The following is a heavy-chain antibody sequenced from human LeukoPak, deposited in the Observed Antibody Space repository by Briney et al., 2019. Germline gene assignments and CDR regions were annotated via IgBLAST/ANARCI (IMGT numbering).Heavy chain of an antibody. V-gene: IGHV4-30-2*01. CDR1: GGSISSGGYS. Sequence: SQTLSLTCAVSGGSISSGGYSWSWIRQPPGKGLEWIGYIYHSGSTYYNPSLKSRVTISVDRSKNPFSLKLSSVTAADTAVYYCAGGGGGSKNFDYWGQGTLVTVSS. J-gene: IGHJ4*02. CDR3: AGGGGGSKNFDY. D-gene: IGHD3-16*01. CDR2: IYHSGST.